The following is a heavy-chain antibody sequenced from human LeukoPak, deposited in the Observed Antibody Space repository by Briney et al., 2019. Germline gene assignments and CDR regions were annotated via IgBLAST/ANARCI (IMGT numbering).Heavy chain of an antibody. Sequence: SETLSLTCTVSGGSISSYYWSWIRQPAGKGLEWIGRIYTSGSTNYNPSLKSRVTMSVDTSKNQFSLKLSSVTAADTAVYYCARDRRGDDYGDYGIDPWGQGTLVTVSS. D-gene: IGHD4-17*01. CDR2: IYTSGST. CDR3: ARDRRGDDYGDYGIDP. CDR1: GGSISSYY. J-gene: IGHJ5*02. V-gene: IGHV4-4*07.